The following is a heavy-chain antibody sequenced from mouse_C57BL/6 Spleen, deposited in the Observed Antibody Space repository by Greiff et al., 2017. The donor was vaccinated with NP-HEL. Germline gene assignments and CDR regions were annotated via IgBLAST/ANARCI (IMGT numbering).Heavy chain of an antibody. CDR3: ARGRYDYEGNYAMDY. CDR2: INPSNGGT. D-gene: IGHD2-4*01. CDR1: GYTFTSYW. V-gene: IGHV1-53*01. Sequence: QVQLQQPGTELVKPGASVKLSCKASGYTFTSYWMHWVKQRPGQGLEWIGNINPSNGGTNYNEKFKSKATLTVDKSSSTAYMQLSSLTSEDSAVYYCARGRYDYEGNYAMDYWGQGTSVTVSS. J-gene: IGHJ4*01.